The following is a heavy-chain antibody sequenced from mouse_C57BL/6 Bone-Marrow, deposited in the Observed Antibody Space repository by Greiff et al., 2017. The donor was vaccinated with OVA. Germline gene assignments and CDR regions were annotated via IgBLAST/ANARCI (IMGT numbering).Heavy chain of an antibody. J-gene: IGHJ4*01. CDR3: TRDLNYGSSYPHYYAMDY. CDR2: ISSGGDYI. Sequence: EVKLVESGEGLVKPGGSLKLSCAASGFTFSSYAMSWVRQTPEKRLEWVAYISSGGDYIYYADTVKGRFTISRDNARNTLYLQMGSLKSEDTAMYYCTRDLNYGSSYPHYYAMDYWGQGTSVTVSS. CDR1: GFTFSSYA. D-gene: IGHD1-1*01. V-gene: IGHV5-9-1*02.